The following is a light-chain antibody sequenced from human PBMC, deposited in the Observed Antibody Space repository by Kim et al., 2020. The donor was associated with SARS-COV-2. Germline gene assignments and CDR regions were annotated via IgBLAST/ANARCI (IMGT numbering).Light chain of an antibody. J-gene: IGKJ5*01. Sequence: LTQSPGTLSLSPGERATLSCRASQTVSTSQLVWYQQKPGLPPTLLIYSSSNRAAGIPDRFSGSGSGTDFSLTISSLEPEDFAVYYCQHYGISLPIFGQGTRLEIK. CDR3: QHYGISLPI. V-gene: IGKV3-20*01. CDR1: QTVSTSQ. CDR2: SSS.